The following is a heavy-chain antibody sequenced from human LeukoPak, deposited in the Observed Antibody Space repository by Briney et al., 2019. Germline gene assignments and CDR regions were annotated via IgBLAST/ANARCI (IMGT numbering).Heavy chain of an antibody. Sequence: GASVKVSCKASGYTFTSYGISRVRQAPGQGLEWMGWISAYNGNTNYAQKLQGRVTMTTDTSTSTAYMELRSLRSDDTAVYYCARDLNTDHYYYYYMDVWGKGTTVTVSS. CDR2: ISAYNGNT. J-gene: IGHJ6*03. V-gene: IGHV1-18*01. CDR1: GYTFTSYG. CDR3: ARDLNTDHYYYYYMDV.